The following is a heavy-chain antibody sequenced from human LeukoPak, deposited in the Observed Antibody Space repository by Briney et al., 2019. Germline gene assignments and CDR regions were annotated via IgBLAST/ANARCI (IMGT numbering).Heavy chain of an antibody. CDR3: ARETDVFVGASASGYYYSMDV. Sequence: ASVKVSCTASGYTFTSYGISWVRQAPGQGLEWMAWISAYNGNTNYAQKLQGRVTMTTDTSTSTAYMELRSLRSDDTAVYYCARETDVFVGASASGYYYSMDVWGKGTPVTVSS. V-gene: IGHV1-18*01. D-gene: IGHD3-3*01. CDR1: GYTFTSYG. J-gene: IGHJ6*04. CDR2: ISAYNGNT.